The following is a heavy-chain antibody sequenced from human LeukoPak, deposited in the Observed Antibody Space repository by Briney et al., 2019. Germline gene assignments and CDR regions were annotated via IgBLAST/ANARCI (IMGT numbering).Heavy chain of an antibody. V-gene: IGHV1-69*04. CDR3: ARARSTVAAPGAYYYGMDV. D-gene: IGHD2-15*01. Sequence: SVKVSCKASGYTFTSYDINWVRQATGQGLEWMGRIIPILGIANYAQKFQGRVTITADKSTSTAYMELSSLRSEDTAVYYCARARSTVAAPGAYYYGMDVWGQGTTVTVSS. J-gene: IGHJ6*02. CDR2: IIPILGIA. CDR1: GYTFTSYD.